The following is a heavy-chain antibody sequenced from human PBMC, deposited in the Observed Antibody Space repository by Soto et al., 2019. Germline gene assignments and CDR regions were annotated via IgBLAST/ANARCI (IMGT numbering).Heavy chain of an antibody. CDR2: ISWNSGSI. CDR3: AKDSGAAWDYFDY. J-gene: IGHJ4*02. D-gene: IGHD2-15*01. Sequence: PGGSLRLSCAASGFTFDDYAMHWVRQAPGKGLEWVSGISWNSGSIGYADSVKGRFTISRDNAKNSLYLQMNSLRAEDTALYYCAKDSGAAWDYFDYWGQGXLVTVPS. V-gene: IGHV3-9*01. CDR1: GFTFDDYA.